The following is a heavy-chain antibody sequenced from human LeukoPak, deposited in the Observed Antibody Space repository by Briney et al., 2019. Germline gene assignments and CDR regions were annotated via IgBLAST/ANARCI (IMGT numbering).Heavy chain of an antibody. D-gene: IGHD1-26*01. CDR3: ARDSEPDY. V-gene: IGHV3-7*01. J-gene: IGHJ4*02. Sequence: GGSLRLSCAASGFTFSRYWMNWVRQAPGKGLEWVASIKEDGSEKDHVGSVKGRFTISRDNAKNSLYLQMNSLRAEDTAVYYCARDSEPDYWGQGTLVTVSS. CDR2: IKEDGSEK. CDR1: GFTFSRYW.